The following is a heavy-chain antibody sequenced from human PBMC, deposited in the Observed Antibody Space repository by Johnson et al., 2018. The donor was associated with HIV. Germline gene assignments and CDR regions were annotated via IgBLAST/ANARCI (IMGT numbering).Heavy chain of an antibody. CDR3: ARISYNFWSDPDAFDI. CDR2: INWDGVTT. J-gene: IGHJ3*02. D-gene: IGHD3-3*01. Sequence: EVQLVESGGRVVRPGGSLRLSCAASGFSVDDYGMSWVRQSPGKGLEWVSGINWDGVTTGYVDSVKGRFSISRDNAKNSLYLQMNSLRAEDMALYYCARISYNFWSDPDAFDIWGQGTMVTVSS. CDR1: GFSVDDYG. V-gene: IGHV3-20*04.